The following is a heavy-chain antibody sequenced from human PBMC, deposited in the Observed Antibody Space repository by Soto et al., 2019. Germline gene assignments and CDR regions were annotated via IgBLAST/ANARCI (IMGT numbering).Heavy chain of an antibody. V-gene: IGHV4-31*11. CDR3: ARHTAVVVPAAMPAENYYYYYGMDV. CDR1: GDSISRGAYY. Sequence: PSETLSLTCAVSGDSISRGAYYWTWIRQHPGKGLEWIGYISNSGRTYYNPSLKSRVTISVDTSKNQFSLKLSSVTAADTAVYYCARHTAVVVPAAMPAENYYYYYGMDVWGQGTTVTVSS. J-gene: IGHJ6*02. D-gene: IGHD2-2*01. CDR2: ISNSGRT.